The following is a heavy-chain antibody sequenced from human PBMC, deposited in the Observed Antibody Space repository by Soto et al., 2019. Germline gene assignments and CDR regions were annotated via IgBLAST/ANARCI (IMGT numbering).Heavy chain of an antibody. CDR2: IYYSGST. J-gene: IGHJ5*02. D-gene: IGHD3-22*01. CDR3: AREKKYYYDSSGRFDP. Sequence: SETLSLTCTVSGGSISSGGYYWSWIRQHPGKGLEWIGYIYYSGSTYYNPSLKSRVTISVDTSKNQFSLKLSSVTAADTAVYYCAREKKYYYDSSGRFDPWGQGTLVTVSS. V-gene: IGHV4-31*03. CDR1: GGSISSGGYY.